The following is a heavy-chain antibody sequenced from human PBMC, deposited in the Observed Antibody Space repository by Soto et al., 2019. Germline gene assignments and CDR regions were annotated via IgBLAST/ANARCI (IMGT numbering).Heavy chain of an antibody. V-gene: IGHV1-18*01. D-gene: IGHD6-13*01. Sequence: QVQLVQSGAEVKKPGASVKVSCKASGYTFTSYGINWVRQAPGQGLEWMGWINTYDGNTNHAQKFLGSVIXTTDTSTSTAYMELRSLSSDDTAVYYCAASQQFDYWGQGTLVTVSS. CDR1: GYTFTSYG. J-gene: IGHJ4*02. CDR3: AASQQFDY. CDR2: INTYDGNT.